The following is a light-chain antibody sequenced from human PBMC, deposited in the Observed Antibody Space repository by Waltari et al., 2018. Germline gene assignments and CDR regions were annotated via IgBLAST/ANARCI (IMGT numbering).Light chain of an antibody. J-gene: IGLJ3*02. V-gene: IGLV2-8*01. CDR3: SSYAGSNTWV. CDR2: GVS. Sequence: QSALTQPPSASGSPGQSVTISCTGTSSDVGGYHYVSWYQHHPGKAPKFMIYGVSKRPSGVPDRFSGSKSGNTASLTVSGLQAEDEADYYCSSYAGSNTWVFGGGTKLTVL. CDR1: SSDVGGYHY.